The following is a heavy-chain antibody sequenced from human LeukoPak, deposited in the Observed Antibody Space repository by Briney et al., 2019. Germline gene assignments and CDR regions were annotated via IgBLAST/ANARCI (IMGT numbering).Heavy chain of an antibody. J-gene: IGHJ4*02. D-gene: IGHD1-1*01. CDR3: SRVDSTGTKYYFDY. CDR1: GGSTSSGNHY. CDR2: IYNSGSI. Sequence: KASQTLSLTCTVSGGSTSSGNHYWSWIRQPPGKDLEWIGYIYNSGSIYHNPSLESRAALSVDTSKNQFSLTLSSVTAADTAVYYCSRVDSTGTKYYFDYWGQGTLVTVSS. V-gene: IGHV4-30-4*08.